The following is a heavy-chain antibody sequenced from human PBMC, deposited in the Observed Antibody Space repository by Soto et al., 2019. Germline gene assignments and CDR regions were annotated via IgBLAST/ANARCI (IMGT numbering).Heavy chain of an antibody. CDR1: GFTFSSYA. CDR2: ISGSGGST. Sequence: GGSLRLSCAASGFTFSSYAMSWVRQAPGKGLEWVSAISGSGGSTYYADSVKGRFTISRDNSKNTLYLQMNSLRAEDTAVYYCAKDLGRGERSVTPWSLFYYGMDVWGQGTTVTVSS. CDR3: AKDLGRGERSVTPWSLFYYGMDV. J-gene: IGHJ6*02. V-gene: IGHV3-23*01. D-gene: IGHD3-10*01.